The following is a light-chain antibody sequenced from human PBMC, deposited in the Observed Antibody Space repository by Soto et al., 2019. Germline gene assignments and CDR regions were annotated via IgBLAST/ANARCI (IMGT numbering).Light chain of an antibody. CDR2: DAS. J-gene: IGKJ1*01. CDR1: QSVSSY. CDR3: QQRSNWPRT. Sequence: DIVLTQSPATLSLSPGERATLSCRASQSVSSYLAWYQQKPGQAPKLLIYDASTWATGIPARFSGSGSGTDFTLTISSLEPEDLAVYYCQQRSNWPRTFGHGTKVEIK. V-gene: IGKV3-11*01.